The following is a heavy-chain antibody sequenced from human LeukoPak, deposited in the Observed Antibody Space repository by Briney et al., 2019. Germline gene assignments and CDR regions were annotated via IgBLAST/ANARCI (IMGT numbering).Heavy chain of an antibody. Sequence: GSLRLSCAASGFTFSSYGMHWVRQAPGKGLEWVAFIRYDGSNKYYADSVKGRFTISRDNSKNTLYLQMNSLRAEDTAVYYCAKDPSFRPGYFDYWGQGTLVTVSS. J-gene: IGHJ4*02. V-gene: IGHV3-30*02. CDR3: AKDPSFRPGYFDY. CDR1: GFTFSSYG. CDR2: IRYDGSNK.